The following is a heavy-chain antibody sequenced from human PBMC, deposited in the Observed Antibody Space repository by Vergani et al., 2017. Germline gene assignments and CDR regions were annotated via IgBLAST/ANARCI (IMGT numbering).Heavy chain of an antibody. V-gene: IGHV3-21*01. CDR2: ISSSSSYI. CDR1: GFTFSSYS. D-gene: IGHD2-2*01. Sequence: EVQLVESGGGLVKPGGSLRLSCAASGFTFSSYSMNWVRQAPGKGLEWVSSISSSSSYIYYADSVKGRFTISRDNAKNSLYLQMNSLRAEDTAVYYCAREGCSSTSCYAGWCFDLWGRGTLVTVSS. CDR3: AREGCSSTSCYAGWCFDL. J-gene: IGHJ2*01.